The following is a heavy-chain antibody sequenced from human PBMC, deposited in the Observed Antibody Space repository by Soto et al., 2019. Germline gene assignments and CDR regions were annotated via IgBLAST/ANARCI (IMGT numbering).Heavy chain of an antibody. CDR2: IYYSGST. CDR3: AGGRGYSGRFDY. Sequence: PSETLSLTCAVSGGSISSSSYYWGWIRQPPGKGLEWIGSIYYSGSTYYNTSLKSRVTISVDTSKTQFSLKLSSVTAAYTAVYYCAGGRGYSGRFDYWGQGTLVTVSS. V-gene: IGHV4-39*01. CDR1: GGSISSSSYY. J-gene: IGHJ4*02. D-gene: IGHD5-12*01.